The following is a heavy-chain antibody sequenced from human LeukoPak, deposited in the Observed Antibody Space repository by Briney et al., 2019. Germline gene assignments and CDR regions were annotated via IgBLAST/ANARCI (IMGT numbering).Heavy chain of an antibody. Sequence: PRGSLRLSCAASGFIFSSYSMNWVRQAPGKGLEWVVNIKQDGSEKYYVDSVNGRFTISRDNAKNSLYLQMNSLRAEDTAVYYWARDPSPYYYDSSGYYYPRGAFDIWGQGTMVTVSS. D-gene: IGHD3-22*01. J-gene: IGHJ3*02. CDR1: GFIFSSYS. CDR3: ARDPSPYYYDSSGYYYPRGAFDI. CDR2: IKQDGSEK. V-gene: IGHV3-7*01.